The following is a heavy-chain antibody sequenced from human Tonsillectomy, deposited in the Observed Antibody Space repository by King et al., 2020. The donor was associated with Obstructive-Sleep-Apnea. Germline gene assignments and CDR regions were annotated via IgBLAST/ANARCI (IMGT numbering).Heavy chain of an antibody. D-gene: IGHD5-12*01. J-gene: IGHJ3*01. CDR3: AREDIVDLVARFTGGDAFDV. CDR1: GFTFSSYN. CDR2: ISSSSSYI. V-gene: IGHV3-21*01. Sequence: QLVQSGGGLVKPGGSLRLSCAASGFTFSSYNMNWVRQAPGQGLEWVAFISSSSSYIYYADSVKGRFTISRDNAKNSLYLQMTSLRAEDTAVYYCAREDIVDLVARFTGGDAFDVWGQGTVVTVSS.